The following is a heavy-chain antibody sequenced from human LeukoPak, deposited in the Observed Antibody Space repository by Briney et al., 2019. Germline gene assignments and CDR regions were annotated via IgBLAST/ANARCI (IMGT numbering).Heavy chain of an antibody. CDR2: TKPDGSAE. CDR1: GFTFRNYW. J-gene: IGHJ4*02. D-gene: IGHD2-2*02. V-gene: IGHV3-7*01. CDR3: ARDRTVAPVAILGY. Sequence: GGSLRLSCAASGFTFRNYWMGWVRQAPGKGLEWVANTKPDGSAEYYADSVRGRFTTSRDNAKNSLYLQMNSLRAEDTAVYFCARDRTVAPVAILGYWGQGTLVTVSS.